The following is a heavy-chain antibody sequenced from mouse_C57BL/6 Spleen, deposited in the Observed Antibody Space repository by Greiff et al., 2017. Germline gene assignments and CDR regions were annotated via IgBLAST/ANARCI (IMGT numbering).Heavy chain of an antibody. D-gene: IGHD3-1*01. CDR2: ISDGGSYT. CDR1: GFTFSSYA. CDR3: ARDRAGYFDY. Sequence: DVKLQESGGGLVKPGGSLKLSCAASGFTFSSYAMSWVRQTPEKRLEWVATISDGGSYTYYPDNVKGRFTISRDNAKNNLYLQMSHLKSEDTAMYYCARDRAGYFDYWGQGTTLTVSS. V-gene: IGHV5-4*01. J-gene: IGHJ2*01.